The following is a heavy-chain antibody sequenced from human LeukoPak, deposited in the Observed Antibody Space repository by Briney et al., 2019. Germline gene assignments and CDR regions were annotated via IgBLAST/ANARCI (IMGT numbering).Heavy chain of an antibody. Sequence: PGGSLRLSCAASGFTFSSYWMSWVRQPPGKGLEWGANIKQDGSEKYYVDSVKGRFTISRDNAKNSLYLQMNSLRAEDTAVYYCARCGGFGELFTLRSVHLDYWGQGTLVTVSS. CDR2: IKQDGSEK. D-gene: IGHD3-10*01. J-gene: IGHJ4*02. CDR3: ARCGGFGELFTLRSVHLDY. V-gene: IGHV3-7*01. CDR1: GFTFSSYW.